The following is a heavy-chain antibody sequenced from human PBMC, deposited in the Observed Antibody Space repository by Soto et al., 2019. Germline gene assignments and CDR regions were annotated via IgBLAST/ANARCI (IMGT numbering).Heavy chain of an antibody. CDR3: ARGDRGAFDP. J-gene: IGHJ3*01. D-gene: IGHD3-10*01. CDR2: IHSDGTST. CDR1: GFTFDYYW. Sequence: EVQLVESGGGLVQPGESLRLSCAASGFTFDYYWMHWVRQAPGKGLVWVSRIHSDGTSTTYADSVKGRFTISRDNAKNTLSLEMNSLRAEGTGGYYCARGDRGAFDPWGQGTVVTVSS. V-gene: IGHV3-74*01.